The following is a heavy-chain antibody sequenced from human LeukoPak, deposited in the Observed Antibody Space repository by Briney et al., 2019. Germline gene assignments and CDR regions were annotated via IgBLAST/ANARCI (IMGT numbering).Heavy chain of an antibody. D-gene: IGHD1-26*01. CDR2: FDPEDGET. CDR3: ATLLSVGATGDY. CDR1: GYTLTELS. J-gene: IGHJ4*02. V-gene: IGHV1-24*01. Sequence: ASVKVSCKASGYTLTELSMHWVRQAPGKGLEWMGGFDPEDGETIYAQKFQGRVTMTEDTSTDTAYMELSSLRSEDTAVYYCATLLSVGATGDYWGQGTLVTVSS.